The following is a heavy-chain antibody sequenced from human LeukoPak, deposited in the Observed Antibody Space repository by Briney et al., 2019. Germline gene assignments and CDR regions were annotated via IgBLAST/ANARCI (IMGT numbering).Heavy chain of an antibody. D-gene: IGHD3-10*01. CDR3: ATDKVSASGSYYH. V-gene: IGHV1-24*01. J-gene: IGHJ5*02. CDR1: GYTLTELS. CDR2: FDPKDGER. Sequence: ASVKVSCKVSGYTLTELSMHWVRRARGKGGEGMGGFDPKDGERIYAQKFQGRVTMTEDTSTDTAYMELRSLRSEDTAVYYCATDKVSASGSYYHWGQGTLVTVSS.